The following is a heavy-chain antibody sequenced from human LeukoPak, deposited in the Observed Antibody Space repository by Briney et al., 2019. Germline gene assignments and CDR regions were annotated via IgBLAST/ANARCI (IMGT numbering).Heavy chain of an antibody. Sequence: SETLSLTCTVFGGSVSTSSYDWGWIRQPPGKGLEWIGSIYYNGEIYYNPSLKSRVTMSVDTSKNHFSLKLSSVTAADTAVYYCARVYDILTGADFDYRGQGTLVTVSS. CDR1: GGSVSTSSYD. CDR3: ARVYDILTGADFDY. CDR2: IYYNGEI. J-gene: IGHJ4*02. D-gene: IGHD3-9*01. V-gene: IGHV4-39*02.